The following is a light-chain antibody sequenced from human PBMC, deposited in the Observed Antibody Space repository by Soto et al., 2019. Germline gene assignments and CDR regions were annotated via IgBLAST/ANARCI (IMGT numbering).Light chain of an antibody. J-gene: IGKJ5*01. CDR1: QSVATN. V-gene: IGKV3-15*01. CDR3: QQYNNWPFS. Sequence: EAVLTQCPATLSVCPGERATLSFRASQSVATNLAWYQQRHGQAPRLLIYGASKRAIGLPARFSGSGSGTEFNLTITSLQSEDFALYFCQQYNNWPFSFGPGTRLEI. CDR2: GAS.